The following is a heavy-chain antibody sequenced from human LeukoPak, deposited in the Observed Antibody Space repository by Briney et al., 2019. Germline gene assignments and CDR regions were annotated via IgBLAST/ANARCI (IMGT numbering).Heavy chain of an antibody. V-gene: IGHV3-30*02. CDR3: AKVGQDYGDHYFFDS. CDR1: GFTFSSYG. D-gene: IGHD4-17*01. Sequence: GGSLRLSCAASGFTFSSYGMHWVRQAPGKGLEWVAFIRYDGSNKYYADSVKGRFTISRDNSKNTLYLQMNSLRAEDTAVYYCAKVGQDYGDHYFFDSWGQGTLVTVSS. J-gene: IGHJ4*02. CDR2: IRYDGSNK.